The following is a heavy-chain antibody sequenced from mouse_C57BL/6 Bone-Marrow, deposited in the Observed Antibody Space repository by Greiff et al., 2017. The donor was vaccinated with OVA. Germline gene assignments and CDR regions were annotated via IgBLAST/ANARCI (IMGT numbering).Heavy chain of an antibody. J-gene: IGHJ4*01. CDR2: ISYSGST. D-gene: IGHD2-3*01. CDR3: ARGGDGYYLYYYAMDY. Sequence: EVKVVESGPGMVKPSQSLSLTCTVTGYSITSGYDWHWIRPFPGNKLEWMGYISYSGSTNYNPSLKSRISITHDTSKNHFFLKLNSVTTEDTATYYCARGGDGYYLYYYAMDYWGQGTSVTVSS. V-gene: IGHV3-1*01. CDR1: GYSITSGYD.